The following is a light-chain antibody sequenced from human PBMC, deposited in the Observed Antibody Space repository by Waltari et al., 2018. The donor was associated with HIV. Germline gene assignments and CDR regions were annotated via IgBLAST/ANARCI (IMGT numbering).Light chain of an antibody. J-gene: IGLJ1*01. V-gene: IGLV1-47*01. CDR2: RDN. Sequence: QSVLTQPPSVSGTPGQRVTISCSGSSFNIGRNYVSWYQQLPGTAPKVLIFRDNQRPSGVPDRFSGSKSGASASLAISGLRSEDEADYFCATWDDSLSGSYVFGPGTKVSVL. CDR3: ATWDDSLSGSYV. CDR1: SFNIGRNY.